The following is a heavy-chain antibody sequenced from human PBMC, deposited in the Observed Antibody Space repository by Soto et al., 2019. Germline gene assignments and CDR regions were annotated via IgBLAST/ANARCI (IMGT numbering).Heavy chain of an antibody. CDR2: IIPIFGTA. V-gene: IGHV1-69*13. Sequence: ASVKVSCKASGGTFSSYAISWVRQAPGQGLEWMGGIIPIFGTANYAQKFQGRVTITAGESTSTAYMELSSLRSEDTAVYYCARCISYGSGSYFHYYYGMDVWGQGTTVTVSS. CDR1: GGTFSSYA. D-gene: IGHD3-10*01. J-gene: IGHJ6*02. CDR3: ARCISYGSGSYFHYYYGMDV.